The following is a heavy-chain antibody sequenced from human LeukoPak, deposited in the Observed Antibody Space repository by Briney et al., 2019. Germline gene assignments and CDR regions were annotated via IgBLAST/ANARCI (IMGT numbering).Heavy chain of an antibody. Sequence: SSVKVSCKASGGTFSSYAISWVRQATGQGLEWMGWMNPNSGNTGYAQKFQGRVTMTRNTSISTAYMELSSLRSEDTAVYYCAGLRYCSGGSCYPPLDYYYYMDVWGKGTTVTVSS. J-gene: IGHJ6*03. CDR2: MNPNSGNT. CDR1: GGTFSSYA. V-gene: IGHV1-8*02. CDR3: AGLRYCSGGSCYPPLDYYYYMDV. D-gene: IGHD2-15*01.